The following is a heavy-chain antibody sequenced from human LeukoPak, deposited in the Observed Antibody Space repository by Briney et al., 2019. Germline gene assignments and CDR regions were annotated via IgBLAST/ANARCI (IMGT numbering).Heavy chain of an antibody. Sequence: GGSLRLSCAAFGFTFNGFWMSWVRQAPGKGLEWVANIKQDGSDIYYLGSVRGRFTISRDNAMNSLCLQMNSLRAEDTAVYYCTRDALYGDPSYYYMDVWGKGTTVTVSS. CDR3: TRDALYGDPSYYYMDV. CDR1: GFTFNGFW. CDR2: IKQDGSDI. J-gene: IGHJ6*03. V-gene: IGHV3-7*01. D-gene: IGHD4-17*01.